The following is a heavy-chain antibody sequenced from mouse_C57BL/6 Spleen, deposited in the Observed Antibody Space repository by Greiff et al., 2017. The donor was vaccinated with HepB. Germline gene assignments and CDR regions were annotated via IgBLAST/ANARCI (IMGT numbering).Heavy chain of an antibody. CDR1: GYTFTDYN. J-gene: IGHJ2*01. D-gene: IGHD1-1*01. CDR2: INPNNGGT. CDR3: ARDYYGSRFYFDY. Sequence: VHVKQSGPELVKPGASVKIPCKASGYTFTDYNMDWVKQSHGKSLEWIGDINPNNGGTIYNQKFKGKATLTVDKSSSTAYMELRSLTSEDTAVYYCARDYYGSRFYFDYWGQGTTLKVSS. V-gene: IGHV1-18*01.